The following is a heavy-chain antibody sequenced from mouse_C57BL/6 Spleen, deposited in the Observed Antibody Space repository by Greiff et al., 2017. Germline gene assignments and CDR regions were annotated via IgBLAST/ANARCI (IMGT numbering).Heavy chain of an antibody. CDR3: TRERVTGYYFDY. D-gene: IGHD4-1*01. CDR1: GFTFSSYA. J-gene: IGHJ2*01. CDR2: ISSGGDYI. Sequence: EVQLVESGEGLVKPGGSLKLSCAASGFTFSSYAMSWVRQTPEKRLEWVAYISSGGDYIYYADTVKGRFTISRDNARNTLYLQMSSLKSEDTAMYYCTRERVTGYYFDYWGQGTTLTVSS. V-gene: IGHV5-9-1*02.